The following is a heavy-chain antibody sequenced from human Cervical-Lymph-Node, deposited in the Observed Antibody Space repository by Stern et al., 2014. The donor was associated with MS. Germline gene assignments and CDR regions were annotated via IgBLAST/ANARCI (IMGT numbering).Heavy chain of an antibody. Sequence: VQLEESGAEVKKPGASVKVSCKASGYTFTSYDINWVRQATGQGLEWMGWMNPNSGNTGYAQKFQGRVTMTRNTSISTAYMELSSLRSEDTAVYYCARTRYDILTGNFYGMDVWGQGTTVTVSS. V-gene: IGHV1-8*01. CDR2: MNPNSGNT. J-gene: IGHJ6*02. CDR1: GYTFTSYD. D-gene: IGHD3-9*01. CDR3: ARTRYDILTGNFYGMDV.